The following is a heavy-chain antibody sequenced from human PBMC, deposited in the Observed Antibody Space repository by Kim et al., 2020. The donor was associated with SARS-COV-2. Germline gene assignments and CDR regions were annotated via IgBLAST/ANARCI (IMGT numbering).Heavy chain of an antibody. CDR3: ARANYYDSSGYYYEDQHDAFDI. V-gene: IGHV3-66*01. D-gene: IGHD3-22*01. CDR2: IYSGGST. Sequence: GGSLRLSCAASGFTVSSNYMSWVRQAPGKGLEWVSVIYSGGSTYYADSVKGRFTISRDNSKNTLYLQMNSLRAEDTAVYYCARANYYDSSGYYYEDQHDAFDIWGQGTMVTVSS. J-gene: IGHJ3*02. CDR1: GFTVSSNY.